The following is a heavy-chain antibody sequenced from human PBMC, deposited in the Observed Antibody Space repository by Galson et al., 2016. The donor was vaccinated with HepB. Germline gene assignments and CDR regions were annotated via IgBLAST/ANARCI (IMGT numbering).Heavy chain of an antibody. CDR3: ARNDSSGYYSR. V-gene: IGHV1-18*01. D-gene: IGHD3-22*01. J-gene: IGHJ4*02. Sequence: SCKASGYSFTAYGIGWVRQAPEQGLEWMGWIGTYNGYATYAQKLQGRVTMTTDTSTSTAYMELRSLRSDDTAVYYCARNDSSGYYSRWGQGTLVTVSS. CDR1: GYSFTAYG. CDR2: IGTYNGYA.